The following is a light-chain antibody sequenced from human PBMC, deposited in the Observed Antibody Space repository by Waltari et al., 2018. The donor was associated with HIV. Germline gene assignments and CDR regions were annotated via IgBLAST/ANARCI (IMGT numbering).Light chain of an antibody. J-gene: IGKJ2*03. CDR2: DAA. V-gene: IGKV3-11*01. CDR1: QSVGSF. Sequence: EIVLTQSPSTLSLSPGERPTLSCRPSQSVGSFLVWYQQITGQAPRLLIYDAAQRATGRPARFSGRGSATDCTLTIDRLETENLGVYYCQQRTSWPSYSFGQGTQLE. CDR3: QQRTSWPSYS.